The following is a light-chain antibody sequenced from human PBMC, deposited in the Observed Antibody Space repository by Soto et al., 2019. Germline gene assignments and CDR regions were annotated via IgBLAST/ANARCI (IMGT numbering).Light chain of an antibody. Sequence: EIVVSLSPGTLSLSKGERATLSCRASQSVSSRYLAWYQQKPGQAPRLLIYGTSSRATGISDRFRGSGSGTDFTLTISRLEPEDFAVYYCQQNDSSPSWTFGQGTKVDIK. CDR3: QQNDSSPSWT. V-gene: IGKV3-20*01. J-gene: IGKJ1*01. CDR1: QSVSSRY. CDR2: GTS.